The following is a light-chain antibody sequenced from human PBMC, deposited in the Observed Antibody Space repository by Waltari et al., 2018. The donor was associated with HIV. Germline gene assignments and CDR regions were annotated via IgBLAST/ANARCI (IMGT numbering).Light chain of an antibody. Sequence: EIVLRQSPATLSLSAGESVSLSCRASRTVNGEYLAWYRQRPGQPPRLLIYGTSTRASGIPDRFSGSGSGTEFTLTISRLEPEDFAVYYCQQYGDSALTFGGGTKVEIK. CDR3: QQYGDSALT. CDR2: GTS. J-gene: IGKJ4*01. CDR1: RTVNGEY. V-gene: IGKV3-20*01.